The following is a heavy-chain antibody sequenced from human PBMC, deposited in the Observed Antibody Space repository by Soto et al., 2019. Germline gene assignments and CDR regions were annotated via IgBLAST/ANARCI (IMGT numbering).Heavy chain of an antibody. D-gene: IGHD2-2*01. J-gene: IGHJ4*02. CDR2: ISGSGGST. V-gene: IGHV3-23*01. Sequence: GGSLRLSCAASGFTFSSYAMSWVRQAPGKGLEWVSAISGSGGSTYYADSVKGRFTISRDNSKNTLYLQMNSLRAEDTAVYYCAKDGIVVVPAATYYFDYWGQGTLVTVSS. CDR1: GFTFSSYA. CDR3: AKDGIVVVPAATYYFDY.